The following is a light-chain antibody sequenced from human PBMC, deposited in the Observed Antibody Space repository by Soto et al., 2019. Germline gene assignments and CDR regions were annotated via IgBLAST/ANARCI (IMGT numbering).Light chain of an antibody. J-gene: IGKJ5*01. CDR1: QSVDKY. CDR2: DAS. Sequence: EIVMTQSPATLSLSPGERATLSCRASQSVDKYLVWYHQKPGQAPRLLIYDASNRATGIPARFSGSGSGTDFTLTISSLEPEDFAVYYCQQRSNWPPITFGQGTRLEIK. V-gene: IGKV3-11*01. CDR3: QQRSNWPPIT.